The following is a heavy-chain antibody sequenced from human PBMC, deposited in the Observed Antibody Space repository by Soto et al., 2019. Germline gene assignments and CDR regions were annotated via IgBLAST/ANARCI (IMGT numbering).Heavy chain of an antibody. Sequence: QVQLVESGGGVVQPGRSLRLSCAASGFTFSSYGMHWVRQVPGKGLEWVAVISYDGSNKYYADSVKGRFTISRDNSKNTLYLQMNSLRAEDTAVYYCAKDTATETFDFDYWGQGTLVTVSS. CDR3: AKDTATETFDFDY. CDR2: ISYDGSNK. D-gene: IGHD5-18*01. CDR1: GFTFSSYG. V-gene: IGHV3-30*18. J-gene: IGHJ4*02.